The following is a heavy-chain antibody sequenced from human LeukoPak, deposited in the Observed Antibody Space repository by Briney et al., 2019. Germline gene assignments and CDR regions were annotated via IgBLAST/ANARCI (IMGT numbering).Heavy chain of an antibody. D-gene: IGHD5-12*01. Sequence: KPGGSLRLSCAVSGFTFSSYTMHWVRQAPMKGLEWVSSISTSATYTYYADSVKGRFSVSRDNAKNSLYLQMNSLRAEDTAVYFCARAKIIYSITHMDVWGQGTTVTVSS. CDR3: ARAKIIYSITHMDV. CDR1: GFTFSSYT. J-gene: IGHJ6*02. CDR2: ISTSATYT. V-gene: IGHV3-21*01.